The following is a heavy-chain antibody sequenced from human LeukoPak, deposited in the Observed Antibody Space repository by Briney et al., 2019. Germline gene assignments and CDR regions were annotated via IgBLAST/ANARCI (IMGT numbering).Heavy chain of an antibody. Sequence: ASVKVSCKASGYTFTCYYMHWVRQAPGQGLEWMGWINPNSGGTNYAQKFQGRVTMTRDTSISTAYMELSRLRSDDTAVYYCAAGETAAYLLDYWGQGTLVTVSS. CDR2: INPNSGGT. J-gene: IGHJ4*02. D-gene: IGHD3-16*01. CDR1: GYTFTCYY. CDR3: AAGETAAYLLDY. V-gene: IGHV1-2*02.